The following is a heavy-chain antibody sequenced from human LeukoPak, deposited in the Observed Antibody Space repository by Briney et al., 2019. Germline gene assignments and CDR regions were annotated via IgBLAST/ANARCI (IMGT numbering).Heavy chain of an antibody. Sequence: SVKVSCKASGGTFSSYAISWVRQAPGQGLEWMGRLIPIFGIANYAQKFQGRVTITADKSTSTAYMELSSLRSEDTAVYYCARGTTSEIFGVVLSYYYGMNVWGQGTTVTVSS. V-gene: IGHV1-69*04. J-gene: IGHJ6*02. CDR2: LIPIFGIA. D-gene: IGHD3-3*01. CDR1: GGTFSSYA. CDR3: ARGTTSEIFGVVLSYYYGMNV.